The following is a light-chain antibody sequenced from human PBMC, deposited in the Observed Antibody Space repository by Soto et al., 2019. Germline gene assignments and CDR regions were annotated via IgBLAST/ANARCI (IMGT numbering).Light chain of an antibody. V-gene: IGLV1-51*01. CDR3: GTWDTSLRAVV. CDR1: SSNIGSSF. CDR2: DND. J-gene: IGLJ2*01. Sequence: QSVLTQPPSVSAAPGQKVTISCSGSSSNIGSSFVSWYQQLPGTAPQLLIYDNDKRPSGIPDRFSGSKSGTSATLGITGLPTGDEADYYCGTWDTSLRAVVFGGGTKLTVL.